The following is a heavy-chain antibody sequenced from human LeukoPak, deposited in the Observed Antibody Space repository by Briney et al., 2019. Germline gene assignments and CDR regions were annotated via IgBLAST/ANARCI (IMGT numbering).Heavy chain of an antibody. V-gene: IGHV3-66*01. CDR1: GFTFSSYS. CDR2: IYSGGST. Sequence: GGSLRLSCAASGFTFSSYSMNWVRQAPGKGLEWVSVIYSGGSTYYADSVKGRFTISRDNSKNTLYLQMNSLRAEDTAVYYCARAASMVFTFDYWGQGTLVTVSS. CDR3: ARAASMVFTFDY. J-gene: IGHJ4*02. D-gene: IGHD3-22*01.